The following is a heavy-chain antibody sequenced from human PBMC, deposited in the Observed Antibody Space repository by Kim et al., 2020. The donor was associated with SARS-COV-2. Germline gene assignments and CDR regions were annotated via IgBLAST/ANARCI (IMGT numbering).Heavy chain of an antibody. D-gene: IGHD3-10*01. Sequence: GGSLRLSCAASGFTFSSYAMSWVRQAPGKGLEWVSAISGSGGSTYYADSVKGRFTISRDNSKNTLYLQMNSLRAEDTAVYYCAKGPHLYYGSGRGAFDIWGQGTMVTVSS. J-gene: IGHJ3*02. V-gene: IGHV3-23*01. CDR1: GFTFSSYA. CDR3: AKGPHLYYGSGRGAFDI. CDR2: ISGSGGST.